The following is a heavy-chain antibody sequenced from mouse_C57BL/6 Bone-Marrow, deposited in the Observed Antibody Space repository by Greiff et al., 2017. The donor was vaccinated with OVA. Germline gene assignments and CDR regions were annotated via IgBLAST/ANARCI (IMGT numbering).Heavy chain of an antibody. Sequence: EVKPVESGGGLVPSGRSLRLPCATSGFTFSDFHMGWVRQAPGEGLEWIAASRNKANDYTTEYSASVKGRFIVSRDTSQSILYLQMNALRAEDTAIYYCARDAPSHEGFAYWGQGTLVTVSA. CDR3: ARDAPSHEGFAY. CDR1: GFTFSDFH. D-gene: IGHD6-1*01. V-gene: IGHV7-1*01. J-gene: IGHJ3*01. CDR2: SRNKANDYTT.